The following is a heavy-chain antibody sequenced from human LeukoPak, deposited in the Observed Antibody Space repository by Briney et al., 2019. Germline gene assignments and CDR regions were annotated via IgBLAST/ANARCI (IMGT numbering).Heavy chain of an antibody. CDR1: GFTFSNAW. J-gene: IGHJ4*02. D-gene: IGHD6-19*01. CDR3: ARGAVAGTPPVDY. CDR2: ISGSGDTM. V-gene: IGHV3-48*04. Sequence: GGSLRLSCAASGFTFSNAWMNWVRQAPGKGLEWLSYISGSGDTMYYADSVRGRFTISRDNTKNSLYLQMNSLRTEDSALYSCARGAVAGTPPVDYWGPGTLVTVSS.